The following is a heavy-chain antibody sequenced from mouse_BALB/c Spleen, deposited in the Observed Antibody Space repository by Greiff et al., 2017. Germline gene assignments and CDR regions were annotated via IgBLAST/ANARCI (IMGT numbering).Heavy chain of an antibody. CDR3: ARKGNYGILMDY. V-gene: IGHV1-87*01. Sequence: VQLQQSGAELARPGASVKLSCKASGYTFTSYWMQWVKQRPGQGLEWIGAIYPGDGDTRYTQKFKGKATLTADKSSSTAYMQLSSLASEDSAVYYCARKGNYGILMDYWGQGTSVTVSS. CDR1: GYTFTSYW. CDR2: IYPGDGDT. J-gene: IGHJ4*01. D-gene: IGHD2-1*01.